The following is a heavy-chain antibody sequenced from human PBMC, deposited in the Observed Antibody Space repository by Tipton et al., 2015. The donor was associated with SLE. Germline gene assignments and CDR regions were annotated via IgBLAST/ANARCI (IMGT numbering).Heavy chain of an antibody. CDR1: GFTFSSYA. CDR3: AKVPGAFDI. J-gene: IGHJ3*02. V-gene: IGHV3-23*03. CDR2: IYSGGST. Sequence: GSLRLSCAASGFTFSSYAMSWVRQAPGKGLEWVSVIYSGGSTYYADSVKGRFTISRDNSKNTLYLQMNSLRAEDMAVYYCAKVPGAFDIWGQGTMVTVSS.